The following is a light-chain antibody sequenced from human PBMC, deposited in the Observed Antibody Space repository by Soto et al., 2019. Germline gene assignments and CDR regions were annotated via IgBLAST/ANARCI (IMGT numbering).Light chain of an antibody. Sequence: QSALTQPPSASGSPGQSVTISCTGTSGDVGGFNYVSWYQQHPGKAPKLMIYEVNKRPSGVPDRFSGSKSGYTASLTVSGLQADAEADYYCSSYAGSSNLVFGGGTKLTVL. CDR1: SGDVGGFNY. J-gene: IGLJ2*01. CDR2: EVN. V-gene: IGLV2-8*01. CDR3: SSYAGSSNLV.